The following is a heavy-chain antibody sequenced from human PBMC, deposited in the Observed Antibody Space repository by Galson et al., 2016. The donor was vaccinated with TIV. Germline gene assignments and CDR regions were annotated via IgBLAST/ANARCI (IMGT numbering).Heavy chain of an antibody. J-gene: IGHJ4*02. CDR1: GHSFLTYD. V-gene: IGHV1-8*02. D-gene: IGHD6-19*01. Sequence: SVKVSCKASGHSFLTYDINWVRQATGQGLEWMGWMNPNTGKTGYAQKLQDRVTMTRDTSTSTVYMDLSSLRSDDTAVYFCARGPGDQWLLDYWGLGTLVTVSS. CDR3: ARGPGDQWLLDY. CDR2: MNPNTGKT.